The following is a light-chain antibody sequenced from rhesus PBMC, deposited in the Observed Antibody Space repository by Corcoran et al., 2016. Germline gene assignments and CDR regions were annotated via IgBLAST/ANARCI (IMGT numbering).Light chain of an antibody. CDR2: AAS. CDR1: QDISNA. CDR3: QQGYSTPYS. Sequence: DIQMSQSPSSLSASVGDKVTITCRASQDISNALAWYQQKPGKAPKVLIYAASMLESGVPSSFSGSRSGTDFTVNISNLKPEDFATYDCQQGYSTPYSFGRGTKLEIK. J-gene: IGKJ2*01. V-gene: IGKV1-33*02.